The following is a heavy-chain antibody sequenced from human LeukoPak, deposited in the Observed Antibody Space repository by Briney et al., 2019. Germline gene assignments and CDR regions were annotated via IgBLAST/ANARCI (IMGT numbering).Heavy chain of an antibody. CDR2: IYPGASNT. Sequence: PGESLKISCKGSGYSFTNYWIVWVRQMPGKGLEWMGIIYPGASNTLYNPSFQGQVTVSADKSVTTAYLRWSSLKASDTALYFCARQSNLDYSNSAGYFDYWGQGTLVTVSS. CDR3: ARQSNLDYSNSAGYFDY. V-gene: IGHV5-51*01. D-gene: IGHD4-11*01. J-gene: IGHJ4*02. CDR1: GYSFTNYW.